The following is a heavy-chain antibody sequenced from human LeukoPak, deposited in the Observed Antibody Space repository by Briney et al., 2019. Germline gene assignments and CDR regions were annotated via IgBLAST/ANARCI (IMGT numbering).Heavy chain of an antibody. CDR1: GGSFSGYY. CDR3: ARSTPSTVWFDP. V-gene: IGHV4-34*01. J-gene: IGHJ5*02. CDR2: INHSGST. D-gene: IGHD1-1*01. Sequence: PSETLSPTCAVYGGSFSGYYWSWIRQPPGKGLEWIGEINHSGSTNYNPSLKSRVTISVDTSKNQFSLKLSSVTAADTAVYYCARSTPSTVWFDPWGQGTLVTVSS.